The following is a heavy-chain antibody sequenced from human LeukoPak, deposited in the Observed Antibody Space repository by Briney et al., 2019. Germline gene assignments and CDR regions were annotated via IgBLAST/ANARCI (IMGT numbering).Heavy chain of an antibody. CDR3: ARDIRQLASPTYYFDY. D-gene: IGHD6-13*01. CDR1: GFTFSSYG. J-gene: IGHJ4*02. V-gene: IGHV3-30*02. Sequence: GGSLRLSCAASGFTFSSYGMHWVRQAPGKGLEWVAFIRYDGSNKYYADSVKGRFTISRDNFKNTLYLQMNSLRAEDTAVYYCARDIRQLASPTYYFDYWGQGTLVTVSS. CDR2: IRYDGSNK.